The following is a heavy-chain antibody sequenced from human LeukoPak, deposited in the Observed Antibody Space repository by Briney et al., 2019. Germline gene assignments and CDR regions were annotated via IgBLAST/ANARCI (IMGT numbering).Heavy chain of an antibody. V-gene: IGHV4-30-4*08. CDR1: GFTFSSYA. J-gene: IGHJ4*02. Sequence: LRLSCAASGFTFSSYAMSWVRQAPGKGLEWIGYIYYSGSTYYNPSLKSRVTISVDTSKNQFSLKLSSVTAADTAVYYCARVQGILDYWGQGTLVTVSS. CDR2: IYYSGST. CDR3: ARVQGILDY. D-gene: IGHD3-10*01.